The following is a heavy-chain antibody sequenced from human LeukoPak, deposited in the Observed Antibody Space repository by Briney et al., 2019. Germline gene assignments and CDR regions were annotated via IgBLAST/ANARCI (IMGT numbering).Heavy chain of an antibody. CDR3: ARNRIRDDAFDI. J-gene: IGHJ3*02. Sequence: TSETLSLTCTVSGGSISSYYWRWIRQRPGKGLEWIGYLYYSGSTNYNPSLKSRVTISVDTSKNQFALKLSSVTAADTAAYYCARNRIRDDAFDIWGQGTMVTVSS. CDR1: GGSISSYY. V-gene: IGHV4-59*08. CDR2: LYYSGST. D-gene: IGHD3-3*02.